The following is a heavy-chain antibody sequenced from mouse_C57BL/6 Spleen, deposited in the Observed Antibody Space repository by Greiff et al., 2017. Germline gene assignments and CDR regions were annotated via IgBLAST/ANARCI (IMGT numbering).Heavy chain of an antibody. V-gene: IGHV1-81*01. CDR3: ARGINWDGFAY. J-gene: IGHJ3*01. CDR1: GYTFTSYG. CDR2: IYPRSGNT. D-gene: IGHD4-1*01. Sequence: VMLVESGAELARPGASVKLSCKASGYTFTSYGISWVKQRTGQGLEWIGEIYPRSGNTYYNEKFKGKATLTADKSSSTAYMELRSLTSEDSAVYFCARGINWDGFAYWGQGTLVTVSA.